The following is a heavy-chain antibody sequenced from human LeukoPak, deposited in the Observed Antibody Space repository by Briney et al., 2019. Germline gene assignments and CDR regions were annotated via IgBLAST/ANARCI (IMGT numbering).Heavy chain of an antibody. CDR2: IKEDGSEE. Sequence: GGPLRLSCTASGFTFSTYWMSGVRQTPEKGLEGVANIKEDGSEEVYVDSVKGRFTISRDNAKSSLYLQMNSLRTEDTAVYYCARDPYSRSWSYGMDVWGQGTTVTVSS. J-gene: IGHJ6*02. D-gene: IGHD6-13*01. CDR1: GFTFSTYW. V-gene: IGHV3-7*05. CDR3: ARDPYSRSWSYGMDV.